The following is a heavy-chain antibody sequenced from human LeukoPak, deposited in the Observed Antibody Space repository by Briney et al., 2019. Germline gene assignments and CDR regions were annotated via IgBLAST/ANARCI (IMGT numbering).Heavy chain of an antibody. Sequence: SETLSLTCAVYGGSFSGYYWSWIRQPPGKGLEWIGEINHSGSTYYNPSLKSRVTISVDTSKNQFSLKLSSVTAADTAVYYCARENVLLWFGELLPWYFDLWGRGTLVTVSS. V-gene: IGHV4-34*01. D-gene: IGHD3-10*01. CDR3: ARENVLLWFGELLPWYFDL. J-gene: IGHJ2*01. CDR1: GGSFSGYY. CDR2: INHSGST.